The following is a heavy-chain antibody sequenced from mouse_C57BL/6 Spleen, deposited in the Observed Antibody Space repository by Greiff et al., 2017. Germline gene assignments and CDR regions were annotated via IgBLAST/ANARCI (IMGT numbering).Heavy chain of an antibody. CDR1: GYSFTGYY. CDR3: AGGYYSIPFDY. V-gene: IGHV1-42*01. CDR2: INPSTGGT. D-gene: IGHD2-5*01. J-gene: IGHJ2*01. Sequence: VQLQQSGPELVKPGASVKISCKASGYSFTGYYMNWVKQSPEKSLEWIGEINPSTGGTNYNQKFKAKATLTVDKSSSTAYMQLNSLTSEDSAVYYCAGGYYSIPFDYGAQGTTLTVSS.